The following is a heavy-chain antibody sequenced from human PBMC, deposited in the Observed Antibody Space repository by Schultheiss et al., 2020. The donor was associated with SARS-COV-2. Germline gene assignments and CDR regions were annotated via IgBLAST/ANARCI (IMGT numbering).Heavy chain of an antibody. CDR2: ISSSSSTI. D-gene: IGHD1-26*01. V-gene: IGHV3-48*01. CDR1: GFTFSSYG. J-gene: IGHJ4*02. Sequence: GGSLRLSCAASGFTFSSYGMHWVRQAPGKGLEWVSYISSSSSTIYYADSVKGRFTISRDNSKNTLYLQMNSLRAEDTAVYYCARVWDGAFDYWGQGTLVTVSS. CDR3: ARVWDGAFDY.